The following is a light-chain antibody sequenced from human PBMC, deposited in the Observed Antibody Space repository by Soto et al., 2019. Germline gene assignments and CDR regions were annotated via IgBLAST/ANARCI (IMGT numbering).Light chain of an antibody. V-gene: IGKV3-11*01. Sequence: ETVLTQSPATLSLSPGDSATLSCRASQSVSRFFAWYQQKPGQAPRLLFYRVSNRATGVPPRFSASGSGTDFTLSISSLEPEYFAVYYCQQRFTWPLTFGGGTKVEIK. CDR2: RVS. CDR1: QSVSRF. J-gene: IGKJ4*01. CDR3: QQRFTWPLT.